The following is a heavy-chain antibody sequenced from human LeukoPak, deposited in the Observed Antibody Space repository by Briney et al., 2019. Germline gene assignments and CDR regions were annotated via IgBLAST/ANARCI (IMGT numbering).Heavy chain of an antibody. D-gene: IGHD3-10*01. CDR2: IYSGGST. CDR1: GFTVSSNY. CDR3: AKDDYYGSGSYFQWGWFDP. V-gene: IGHV3-66*01. Sequence: GGSLRLSCAASGFTVSSNYMSWVRQAPGKGLEWVSVIYSGGSTYYADSVKGRFTISRDNSKNTLYLQMNSLRAEDTAVYYCAKDDYYGSGSYFQWGWFDPWGQGTLVTVSS. J-gene: IGHJ5*02.